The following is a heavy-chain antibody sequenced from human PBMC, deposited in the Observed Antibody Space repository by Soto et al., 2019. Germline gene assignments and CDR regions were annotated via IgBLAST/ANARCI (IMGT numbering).Heavy chain of an antibody. CDR1: GYTFSSYG. V-gene: IGHV1-18*01. J-gene: IGHJ4*02. CDR2: ISAYNGNI. D-gene: IGHD3-10*01. Sequence: QVQLVQSGAEVKKPGASVKVSCKASGYTFSSYGISWVRQAPGQGLEWMGWISAYNGNIKYTQKLQGRVTMTTDTATSTAYMGLRSLRSEDTAVYYCASGSPPVDYWGQGTLVTVSS. CDR3: ASGSPPVDY.